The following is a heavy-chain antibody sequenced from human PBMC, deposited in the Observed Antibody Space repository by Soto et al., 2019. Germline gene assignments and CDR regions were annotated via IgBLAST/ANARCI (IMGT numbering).Heavy chain of an antibody. CDR1: GGSVNSGEYY. CDR3: AMLAKNQWFVFDI. J-gene: IGHJ3*02. CDR2: IYSSVST. V-gene: IGHV4-61*08. D-gene: IGHD3-22*01. Sequence: SETLSLTCTVSGGSVNSGEYYWTWIRQSPVKGLEWIGTIYSSVSTMYNPSFKSRVTISRDTSRNQFSLKLSSVTAADTAVYYCAMLAKNQWFVFDIWGQGTMVTVS.